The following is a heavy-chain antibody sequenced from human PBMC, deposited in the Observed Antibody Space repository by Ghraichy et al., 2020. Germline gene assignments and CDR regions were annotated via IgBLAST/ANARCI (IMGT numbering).Heavy chain of an antibody. CDR1: GFSLSTSGVG. V-gene: IGHV2-5*01. CDR2: IYWNDDK. J-gene: IGHJ4*02. Sequence: SGPTLVKPTQTLTLTCTFSGFSLSTSGVGVGWIRQPPGKALEWLALIYWNDDKRYSPSLKSRLTITKDTSKNQVVLTMTNMDPMDTATYYCAHGLTTVTPGNFDYWGKGTLVTVSS. D-gene: IGHD4-17*01. CDR3: AHGLTTVTPGNFDY.